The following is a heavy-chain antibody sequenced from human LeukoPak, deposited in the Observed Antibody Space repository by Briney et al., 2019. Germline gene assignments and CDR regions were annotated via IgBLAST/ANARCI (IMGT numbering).Heavy chain of an antibody. D-gene: IGHD1-26*01. CDR3: AKEKGSHFDY. CDR1: GFTVSYNY. Sequence: GGSLRLSCAASGFTVSYNYMSWVRQAPGKGLEWVSAISGSGGSTYYADSVKGRFTISRDNSKNTLYLQMNSLRAEDTAVYYCAKEKGSHFDYWGQGTLVTVSS. V-gene: IGHV3-23*01. J-gene: IGHJ4*02. CDR2: ISGSGGST.